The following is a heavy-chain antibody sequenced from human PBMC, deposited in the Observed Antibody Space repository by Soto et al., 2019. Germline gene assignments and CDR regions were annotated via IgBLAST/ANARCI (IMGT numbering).Heavy chain of an antibody. V-gene: IGHV3-23*01. D-gene: IGHD3-22*01. J-gene: IGHJ4*02. CDR1: GFTFSSYA. CDR2: ISAGGGRT. Sequence: GGSLRLSCAASGFTFSSYAMGWVHQAPGKGLELVSTISAGGGRTYYADSVKGRFTISRDNSKNTLYLQMNSLRAEDTAVYYCAKGYYYDTCGYFDSWGQGTLVTVSS. CDR3: AKGYYYDTCGYFDS.